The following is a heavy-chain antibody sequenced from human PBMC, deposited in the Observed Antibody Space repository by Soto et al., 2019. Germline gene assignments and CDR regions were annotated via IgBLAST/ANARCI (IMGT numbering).Heavy chain of an antibody. V-gene: IGHV3-21*01. Sequence: GGSLRLSCAASGFTFSSYSMNWVRQAPGKGLEWVSSISSSSSYIYYADSVKGRFTISRDNAKNSLYLQMNSLRAEDTAVYYCARAQNGIANSYWGQGTLVTVSS. D-gene: IGHD6-13*01. CDR2: ISSSSSYI. J-gene: IGHJ4*02. CDR1: GFTFSSYS. CDR3: ARAQNGIANSY.